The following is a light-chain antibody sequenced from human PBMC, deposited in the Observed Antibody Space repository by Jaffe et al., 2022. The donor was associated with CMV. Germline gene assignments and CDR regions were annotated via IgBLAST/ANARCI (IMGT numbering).Light chain of an antibody. V-gene: IGLV1-51*01. J-gene: IGLJ3*02. CDR1: TFNIGNNY. CDR2: ENN. CDR3: GTWDTSLSAWV. Sequence: QSVLTQPPSVSAAPGQKVTISCSGSTFNIGNNYVSWYQQFPGTAPQLLIYENNKRPSGIPDRFSASKSGTSATLGITGLQTGDEANYYCGTWDTSLSAWVFGGGTKLTVL.